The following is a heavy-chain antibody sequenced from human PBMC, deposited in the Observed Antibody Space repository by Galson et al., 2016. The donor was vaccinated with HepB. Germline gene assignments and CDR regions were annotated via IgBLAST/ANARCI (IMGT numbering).Heavy chain of an antibody. J-gene: IGHJ5*02. V-gene: IGHV4-59*01. D-gene: IGHD5-24*01. CDR2: VFHDGST. CDR1: SGAISIYY. CDR3: TKVRDGGMFDR. Sequence: SETLSLTCTVSSGAISIYYWTWIRQSPGKGLEWIGYVFHDGSTDYNPSLNGRVTISPDTSRNQFSLRLNSVTAADTAVYYCTKVRDGGMFDRWGQGILVTVSS.